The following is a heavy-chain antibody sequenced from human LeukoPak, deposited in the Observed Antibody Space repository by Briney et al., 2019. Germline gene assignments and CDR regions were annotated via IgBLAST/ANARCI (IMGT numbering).Heavy chain of an antibody. J-gene: IGHJ4*02. CDR1: GFTFSSYS. V-gene: IGHV4-34*01. Sequence: GSLRLSCAASGFTFSSYSMNWIRQPPGKGLEWIGEINHSGSTNYNPSLKSRVTISVDTSKNQFSLKLSSVTAADTAVYYCARYSSGWAFDYWGQGTLVTVSS. CDR2: INHSGST. D-gene: IGHD6-19*01. CDR3: ARYSSGWAFDY.